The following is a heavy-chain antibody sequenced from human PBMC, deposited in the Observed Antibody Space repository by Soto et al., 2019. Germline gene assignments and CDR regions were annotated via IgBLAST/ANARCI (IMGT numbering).Heavy chain of an antibody. V-gene: IGHV2-70*01. CDR3: ARIRNTRGSGWYYFDY. Sequence: SGPTLVNPTQTLTLTCTFSGFSLSTSGMCVSWIRQPPGKALEWLALIDWDDNKYYSTSLKTRLSISKDTSRNQVVLTMTNMDPVDTATYYCARIRNTRGSGWYYFDYWGQGTLVTVSS. CDR1: GFSLSTSGMC. CDR2: IDWDDNK. J-gene: IGHJ4*02. D-gene: IGHD6-19*01.